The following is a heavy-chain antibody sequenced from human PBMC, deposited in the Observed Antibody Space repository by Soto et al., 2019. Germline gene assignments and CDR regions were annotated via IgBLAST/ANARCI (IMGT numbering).Heavy chain of an antibody. CDR1: GFTFSSYS. CDR3: ARAAAGGYYFDY. Sequence: EVQLVESGGGLVKPGGSLRLSCAASGFTFSSYSMNWVRQAPGKGLEWVSSISSSSSYIYYSDSVKGRFTISRDNAKNSLYLQMNSLRAKDTAVYFCARAAAGGYYFDYWGQGALVTVSS. J-gene: IGHJ4*02. D-gene: IGHD6-13*01. CDR2: ISSSSSYI. V-gene: IGHV3-21*01.